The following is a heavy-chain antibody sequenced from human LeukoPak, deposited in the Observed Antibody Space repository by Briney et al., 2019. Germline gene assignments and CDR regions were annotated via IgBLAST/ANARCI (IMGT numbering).Heavy chain of an antibody. CDR2: IIPNSGDA. D-gene: IGHD2-21*01. CDR3: ERLIAGGFPY. Sequence: XAVTVSCTTSGYTFTGYHLHWVRQVPGQGLEWLGRIIPNSGDAIYALKFQDRVTLTRDTAINTVYMELNRLRYDDTALYYCERLIAGGFPYWGQGTLLTVSP. CDR1: GYTFTGYH. V-gene: IGHV1-2*06. J-gene: IGHJ4*02.